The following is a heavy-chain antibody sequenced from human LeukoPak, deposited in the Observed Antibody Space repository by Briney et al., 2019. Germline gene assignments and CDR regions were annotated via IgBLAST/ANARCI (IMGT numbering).Heavy chain of an antibody. D-gene: IGHD3-3*01. CDR3: ARTDTIFGVVIPLGY. CDR1: GFTFSSYA. CDR2: ISGSGGST. Sequence: PGGSLRLSCAASGFTFSSYAMSWVRQAPVKGLEWVSAISGSGGSTYYADSVKGRFTISRDNSKNTLYLQMNSLRAEDTAVYYCARTDTIFGVVIPLGYWGQGTLVTVSS. V-gene: IGHV3-23*01. J-gene: IGHJ4*02.